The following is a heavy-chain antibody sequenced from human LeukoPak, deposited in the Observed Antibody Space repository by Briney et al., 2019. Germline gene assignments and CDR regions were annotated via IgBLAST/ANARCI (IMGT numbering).Heavy chain of an antibody. J-gene: IGHJ4*02. Sequence: GGSLRLPCAASGFTFSSYWMHWVRQAPGKGPVWVARTNRDGSSTAYADSVKGRFTIPKDNAKNTLYLLMNSLRAEDTAVYYCARDSVEWYIFDYWGQGTLVTVSS. CDR3: ARDSVEWYIFDY. D-gene: IGHD3-3*01. CDR1: GFTFSSYW. V-gene: IGHV3-74*01. CDR2: TNRDGSST.